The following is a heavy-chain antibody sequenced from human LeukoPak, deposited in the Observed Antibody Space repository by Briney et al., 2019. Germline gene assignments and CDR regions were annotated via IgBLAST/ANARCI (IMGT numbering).Heavy chain of an antibody. CDR2: INSDGSST. CDR1: GFTFSSYW. Sequence: PGGSLRLSCAASGFTFSSYWMHWVRQAPGKGLVWVSRINSDGSSTNYADSVKGRFTISRDNAKSTLYLQMNSLRAEDTAVYYFARRGDYGDYLGQGTLVTVSS. CDR3: ARRGDYGDY. J-gene: IGHJ4*02. V-gene: IGHV3-74*01.